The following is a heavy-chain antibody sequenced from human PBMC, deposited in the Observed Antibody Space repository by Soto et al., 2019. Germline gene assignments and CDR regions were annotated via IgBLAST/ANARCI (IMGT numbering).Heavy chain of an antibody. CDR3: LAGETNYFDF. D-gene: IGHD3-10*01. J-gene: IGHJ4*02. CDR1: GFTFSDYS. Sequence: GGSLRLSCAASGFTFSDYSMNWVRQAPGKGLEWVSSISSSSYIYYADLVKGRFTISRDNAKNTVDLQMNSLRAEDTAVYYCLAGETNYFDFWGQGILVTVSS. V-gene: IGHV3-21*01. CDR2: ISSSSYI.